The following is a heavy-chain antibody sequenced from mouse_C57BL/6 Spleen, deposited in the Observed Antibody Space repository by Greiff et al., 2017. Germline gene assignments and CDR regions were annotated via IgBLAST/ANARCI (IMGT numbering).Heavy chain of an antibody. J-gene: IGHJ3*01. CDR1: GFTFSSYA. Sequence: EGKLVESGGGLVKPGGSLKLSCAASGFTFSSYAMSWVRQTPEKRLEWVATISDGGSYTYYPDNVKGRFTISRDNAKNNLYLQMSHLKSEDTAMYYCAREDYGSSPFAYWGQGTLVTVSA. CDR3: AREDYGSSPFAY. D-gene: IGHD1-1*01. V-gene: IGHV5-4*01. CDR2: ISDGGSYT.